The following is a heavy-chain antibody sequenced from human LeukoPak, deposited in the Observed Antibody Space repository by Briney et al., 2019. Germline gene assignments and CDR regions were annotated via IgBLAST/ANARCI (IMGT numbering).Heavy chain of an antibody. CDR1: GGSISSSSYY. J-gene: IGHJ5*02. Sequence: SETLSLTCTVSGGSISSSSYYWGWIRQPPGTGLEWIGSIYYSGSTYYNPSLKSRVTISVDTSKNQFSLKLSSATAADTAVYYCARRKGYCSSTSCPFDPWGQGTLVTVSS. CDR2: IYYSGST. CDR3: ARRKGYCSSTSCPFDP. D-gene: IGHD2-2*01. V-gene: IGHV4-39*01.